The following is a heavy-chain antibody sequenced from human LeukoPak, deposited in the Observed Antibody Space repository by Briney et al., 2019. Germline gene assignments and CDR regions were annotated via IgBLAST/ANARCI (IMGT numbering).Heavy chain of an antibody. CDR2: IYFSENT. J-gene: IGHJ4*02. D-gene: IGHD6-6*01. Sequence: SQTLSLTCTVSGGSASDGNYYWTWVRHPAGKGLEWIGRIYFSENTKNNPSLKTRVPMSLDTSKNQFALSLPSVTAADTAVYYCARVSNDAARSFDYWGQGTLVTVSS. CDR3: ARVSNDAARSFDY. CDR1: GGSASDGNYY. V-gene: IGHV4-61*02.